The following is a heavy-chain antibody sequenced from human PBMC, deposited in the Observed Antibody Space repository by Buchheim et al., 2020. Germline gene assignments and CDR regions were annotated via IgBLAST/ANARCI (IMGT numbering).Heavy chain of an antibody. J-gene: IGHJ2*01. CDR2: IYYSGST. D-gene: IGHD2-15*01. Sequence: QVQLQESGPGLVKPSQTLSLTCTVSGGSISSGDYYWSWIRQPPGKGLEWIGYIYYSGSTYYNPSLKSRVTISVDTSKNQFSLKLSSVPAADTAVYYCAGEAGYCSGGSRYSVVSGWYFDLWGRGTL. CDR3: AGEAGYCSGGSRYSVVSGWYFDL. V-gene: IGHV4-30-4*08. CDR1: GGSISSGDYY.